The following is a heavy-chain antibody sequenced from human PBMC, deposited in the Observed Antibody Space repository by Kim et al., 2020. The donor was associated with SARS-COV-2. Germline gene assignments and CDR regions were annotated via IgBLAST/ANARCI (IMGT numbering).Heavy chain of an antibody. CDR1: GGSFSGYY. CDR3: ASLFPNTVTRPPRYYYGMDV. Sequence: SETLTLTCAVYGGSFSGYYWSWIRQPPGKGLEWIGEINHSGSTNYNPSLKSRVTISVDTSKNQFSLKLSSVTAADTAVYYCASLFPNTVTRPPRYYYGMDVWGQGTTVTVSS. J-gene: IGHJ6*02. CDR2: INHSGST. D-gene: IGHD4-17*01. V-gene: IGHV4-34*01.